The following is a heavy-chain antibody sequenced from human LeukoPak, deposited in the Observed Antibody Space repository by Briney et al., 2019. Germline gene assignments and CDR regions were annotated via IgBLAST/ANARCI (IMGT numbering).Heavy chain of an antibody. J-gene: IGHJ4*02. CDR3: ARDCSNGVCFPRDY. CDR2: ITTYNGNR. D-gene: IGHD2-8*01. V-gene: IGHV1-18*01. CDR1: GYTLSDYG. Sequence: ASVKVSCKASGYTLSDYGISWVRQAPGRGLEWVGWITTYNGNRKYAEKFQGRVTMTTDTSTSACYMEMRSLRSDDTATYYCARDCSNGVCFPRDYWGQGTQITVST.